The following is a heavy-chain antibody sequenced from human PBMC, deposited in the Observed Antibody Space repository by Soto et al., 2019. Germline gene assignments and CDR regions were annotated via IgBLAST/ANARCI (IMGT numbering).Heavy chain of an antibody. CDR3: ASPNSGSYSYTDY. CDR2: IYYSGST. V-gene: IGHV4-39*01. J-gene: IGHJ4*02. CDR1: GGSISSSSYY. D-gene: IGHD1-26*01. Sequence: SETLSLTCTVSGGSISSSSYYWGWIRQPPGKGLEWIGSIYYSGSTYYNLSLKSRVTISLDTSKNQFSLKLSSVTAADTAVYYCASPNSGSYSYTDYWGQGTLVTVSS.